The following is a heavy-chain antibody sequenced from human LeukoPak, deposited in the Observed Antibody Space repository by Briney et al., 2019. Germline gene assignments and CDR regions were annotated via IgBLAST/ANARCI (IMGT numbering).Heavy chain of an antibody. V-gene: IGHV1-2*02. Sequence: ASVTVSFKASGYTFTDYYMHWVRQAPGQGLEWMGWINPNSGGTNYAQKFQGRVTMTRDTSISTAYMELSRLRSDDTAVYYCARENGDYVDAFDIWGQGTMVTVSS. CDR3: ARENGDYVDAFDI. CDR2: INPNSGGT. J-gene: IGHJ3*02. D-gene: IGHD4-17*01. CDR1: GYTFTDYY.